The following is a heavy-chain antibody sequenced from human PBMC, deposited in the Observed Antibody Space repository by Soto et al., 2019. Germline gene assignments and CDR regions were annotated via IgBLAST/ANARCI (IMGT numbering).Heavy chain of an antibody. V-gene: IGHV3-30-3*01. Sequence: QVQLVESGGGVVQPGRSLRLSCAASGFTFSSYAMHWVRQAPGKGLEWVAVISYNGSNKYYADSVKGRFTISRDNSKNPLYPQKNSPGAEDTAVYPFAGGDGRGLSPGPFYWGQGTLVTVSS. D-gene: IGHD2-21*02. CDR1: GFTFSSYA. CDR3: AGGDGRGLSPGPFY. CDR2: ISYNGSNK. J-gene: IGHJ4*02.